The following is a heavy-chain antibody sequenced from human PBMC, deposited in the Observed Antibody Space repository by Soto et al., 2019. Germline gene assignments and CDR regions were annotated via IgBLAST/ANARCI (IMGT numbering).Heavy chain of an antibody. J-gene: IGHJ4*02. CDR2: IYHSGST. CDR1: GGSISSGGYS. Sequence: TCAVSGGSISSGGYSWILIRQPPGKGLEWIGYIYHSGSTYYNPSLKSRVTISVDRSKNQFSLKLSSVTAADTAVYYCARGGVDYYDSSGYYFSPYYFDYWGQGTLVTSPQ. D-gene: IGHD3-22*01. CDR3: ARGGVDYYDSSGYYFSPYYFDY. V-gene: IGHV4-30-2*01.